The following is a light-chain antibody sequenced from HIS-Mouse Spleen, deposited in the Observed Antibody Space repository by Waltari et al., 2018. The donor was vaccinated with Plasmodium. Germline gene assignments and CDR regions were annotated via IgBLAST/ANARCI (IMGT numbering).Light chain of an antibody. Sequence: QSALTQPPSASGSPGQSVTISCTGTSSDVVGYHYVTWYQQHPGKAPKLMIYEVSNRPSGVPDRFSGSKSGNTASLTVSGLQAEDEADYYCSSYAGSNNVVFGGGTKLTVL. CDR3: SSYAGSNNVV. J-gene: IGLJ2*01. V-gene: IGLV2-8*01. CDR1: SSDVVGYHY. CDR2: EVS.